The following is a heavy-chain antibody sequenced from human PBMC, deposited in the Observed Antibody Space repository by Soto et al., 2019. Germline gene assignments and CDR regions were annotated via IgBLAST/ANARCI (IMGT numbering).Heavy chain of an antibody. V-gene: IGHV1-18*04. CDR2: ISPYNGHT. CDR3: GRGGSGDHTGRGFAGAMDV. Sequence: QVQLVQSGAEVKKPGASVKVSCKASGYIFTGYGISWVRQAPGQGLEWIGWISPYNGHTEYAQSLQGRLTVTADKSTTAANGGLRSLRSDDRAVYYCGRGGSGDHTGRGFAGAMDVWGQGTTVTVSS. D-gene: IGHD3-3*01. J-gene: IGHJ6*02. CDR1: GYIFTGYG.